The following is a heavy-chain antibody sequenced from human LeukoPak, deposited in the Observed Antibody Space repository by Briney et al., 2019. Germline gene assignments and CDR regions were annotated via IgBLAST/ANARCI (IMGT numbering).Heavy chain of an antibody. J-gene: IGHJ4*02. CDR3: TRLKYYYDSSGYAGGDY. CDR2: IRSKANSYAT. Sequence: GGSLKLSCAASGFTFSGSAMHWVRQASGKGLEWVGRIRSKANSYATAYAASVKGRFTISRDDSKNTAYLQMNSLKTEDTAVYYCTRLKYYYDSSGYAGGDYWGQGTLVTVSS. D-gene: IGHD3-22*01. V-gene: IGHV3-73*01. CDR1: GFTFSGSA.